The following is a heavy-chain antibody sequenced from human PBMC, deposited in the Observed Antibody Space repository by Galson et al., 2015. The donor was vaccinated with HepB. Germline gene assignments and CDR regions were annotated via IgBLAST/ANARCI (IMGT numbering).Heavy chain of an antibody. D-gene: IGHD3-3*01. CDR1: GYTFTSYA. CDR3: ARNVLRFLEWYNPDPTQYYYFDY. J-gene: IGHJ4*02. V-gene: IGHV1-3*01. Sequence: SVKVSCKASGYTFTSYAMHWVRQAPGQRLEWMGWINAGNGNTKYSQKFQGRVTITRDTSASTAYMELSSLRSEDTAVYYCARNVLRFLEWYNPDPTQYYYFDYWGQGTLVTVSS. CDR2: INAGNGNT.